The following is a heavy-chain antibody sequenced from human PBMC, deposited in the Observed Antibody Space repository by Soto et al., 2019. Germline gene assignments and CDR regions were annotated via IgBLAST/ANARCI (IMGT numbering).Heavy chain of an antibody. CDR1: GGSISSYY. J-gene: IGHJ6*03. CDR2: IYYSGST. D-gene: IGHD3-3*01. V-gene: IGHV4-59*01. Sequence: SETLSLTCTVSGGSISSYYWSWIRQPPGKGLEWIGYIYYSGSTNYNPSLKSRVTISVDTSKNQFSLKLSSVTAADTAVYYCARDGPPLYYDFWSGSMDVWGKGTTVTVSS. CDR3: ARDGPPLYYDFWSGSMDV.